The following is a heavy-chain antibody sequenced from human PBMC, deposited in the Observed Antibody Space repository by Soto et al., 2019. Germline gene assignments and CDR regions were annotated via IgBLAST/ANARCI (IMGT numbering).Heavy chain of an antibody. D-gene: IGHD6-6*01. V-gene: IGHV1-69*06. CDR1: GGTFSSYA. J-gene: IGHJ4*02. Sequence: SVKVSCKASGGTFSSYAISWVRQAPGQGLEWMGGIIPIFGTANYAQKFQGRVTITADKSTSTAYMELSSLRPEDTAVYYCARDYSSSSGFFDYWGQGTLVTVSS. CDR2: IIPIFGTA. CDR3: ARDYSSSSGFFDY.